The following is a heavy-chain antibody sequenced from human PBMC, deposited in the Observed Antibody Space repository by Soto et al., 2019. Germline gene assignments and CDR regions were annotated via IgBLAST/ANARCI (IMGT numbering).Heavy chain of an antibody. J-gene: IGHJ6*02. V-gene: IGHV4-31*03. CDR2: IYYSGST. D-gene: IGHD3-3*01. CDR3: AGVVESYDFGDMRYYYGMDV. CDR1: GGSISSGGYY. Sequence: QVQLQESGPGLVKPSQTLSLTCTVSGGSISSGGYYWSWIRQHPGKGLEWIGYIYYSGSTYYNPSLKRRVTISVDPSKNPVPLKLTSVTAADTAVYYRAGVVESYDFGDMRYYYGMDVWGQGTTVTVSS.